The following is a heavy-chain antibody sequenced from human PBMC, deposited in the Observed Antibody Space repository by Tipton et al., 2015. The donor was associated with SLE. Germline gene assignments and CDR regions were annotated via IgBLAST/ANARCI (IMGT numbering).Heavy chain of an antibody. J-gene: IGHJ6*03. CDR1: GDSLSGQY. V-gene: IGHV4-34*01. Sequence: TLSLTCSVYGDSLSGQYWSWIRQPPGKGLEWIGEVFRGGSTNYSPSLESRVTITVDMSKNQFSLRLISVTAADTAVYYCARGVWLIGYYYYVDVWGKGTTVTVSS. CDR3: ARGVWLIGYYYYVDV. D-gene: IGHD3-9*01. CDR2: VFRGGST.